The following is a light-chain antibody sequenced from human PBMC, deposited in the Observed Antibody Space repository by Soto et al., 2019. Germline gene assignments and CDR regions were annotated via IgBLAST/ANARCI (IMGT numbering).Light chain of an antibody. V-gene: IGKV1-9*01. J-gene: IGKJ4*01. Sequence: DIQLTQSPSFLSAFVGDTVTITCRASQAMSTYLAWYQQKPGKVPKLLIRSASTLQSGVPPRFSGGGFGTEFTPPISTLPPYDSGIYYCQKLNGYPLAFGGGTNVEIK. CDR3: QKLNGYPLA. CDR1: QAMSTY. CDR2: SAS.